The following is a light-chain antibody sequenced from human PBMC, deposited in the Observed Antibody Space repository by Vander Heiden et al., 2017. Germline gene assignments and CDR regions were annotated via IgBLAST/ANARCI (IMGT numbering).Light chain of an antibody. Sequence: QSALTQPASVSASPGQSITISCTGTSRDVGGYNYVSWYQQHPGNAPKLMIYDVSNRPSGVSNRFSGSKSGNTASLTISGLQAEDEADYYCSSYTSSSTLVFGGGTKLTVL. V-gene: IGLV2-14*01. CDR1: SRDVGGYNY. J-gene: IGLJ2*01. CDR3: SSYTSSSTLV. CDR2: DVS.